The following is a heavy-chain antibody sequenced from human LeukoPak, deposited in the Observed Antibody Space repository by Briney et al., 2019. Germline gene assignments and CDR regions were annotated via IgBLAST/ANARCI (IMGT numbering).Heavy chain of an antibody. CDR1: GFTFRSYT. V-gene: IGHV3-21*01. Sequence: GGSPRLSCAASGFTFRSYTMTWVRQAPGKGLEWVSSISSTNNYIYYADSVKGRFTISRDNAKNSLYLQMNGLGAEDTAVYYCARDYDSSGSFDYWGRGTLVAVSS. CDR2: ISSTNNYI. J-gene: IGHJ4*02. CDR3: ARDYDSSGSFDY. D-gene: IGHD3-22*01.